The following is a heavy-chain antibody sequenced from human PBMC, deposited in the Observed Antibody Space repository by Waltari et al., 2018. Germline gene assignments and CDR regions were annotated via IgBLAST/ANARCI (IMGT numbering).Heavy chain of an antibody. Sequence: QAQLVQSGAEVKKPGASVKGSCRASGYPFSDFGTSRVRQAPGQGLEWMGWISSNNGHTNHAQKFQGRLIMTKDTSTTTVYMELNYLTSDDTAVYYCARERHRLMEVGYLMALDPWGQGTLVTVSS. V-gene: IGHV1-18*01. D-gene: IGHD3-3*01. J-gene: IGHJ5*02. CDR1: GYPFSDFG. CDR3: ARERHRLMEVGYLMALDP. CDR2: ISSNNGHT.